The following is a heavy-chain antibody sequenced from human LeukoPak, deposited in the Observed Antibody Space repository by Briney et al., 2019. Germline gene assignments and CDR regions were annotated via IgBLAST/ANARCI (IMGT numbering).Heavy chain of an antibody. J-gene: IGHJ4*02. D-gene: IGHD2-21*02. CDR3: ARDTRGDYYFDY. CDR2: ISYDGSNK. CDR1: GFTFSSYA. Sequence: PGRSLRLSCAASGFTFSSYAMHWDRQAPGKGLEWVAVISYDGSNKYYADSVKGRFTISRDNSKNTLYLQMNSLRAEDTAVYYCARDTRGDYYFDYWGQGSLVTVSS. V-gene: IGHV3-30-3*01.